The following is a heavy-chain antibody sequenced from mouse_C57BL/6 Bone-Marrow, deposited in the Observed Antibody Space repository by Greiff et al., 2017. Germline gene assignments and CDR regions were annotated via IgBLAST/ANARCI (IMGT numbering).Heavy chain of an antibody. Sequence: EVQLQESGPGLVKPSQSLSLTCSVTGYSITSGYYWNWIRQFPGNKLEWMGYIRYDGSNNYNPSLKNRISLTLDTSTNPFFLKLNSVTTEDTATYYCAYYSDWDWFADWGKGTLVTVSA. CDR2: IRYDGSN. CDR3: AYYSDWDWFAD. V-gene: IGHV3-6*01. D-gene: IGHD2-12*01. J-gene: IGHJ3*01. CDR1: GYSITSGYY.